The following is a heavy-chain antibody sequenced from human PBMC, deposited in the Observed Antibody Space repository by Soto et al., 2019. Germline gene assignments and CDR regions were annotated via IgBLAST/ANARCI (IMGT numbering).Heavy chain of an antibody. CDR1: GFTFSSYA. Sequence: PGGSLRLSCAASGFTFSSYAMHWVRQAPGKGLEWVAVISYDGSNKYYADSVKGRFTISRDNSKNTLYLQMNSLRAEDTAVYYCARRYSSSWILLYYFDYWGQGTLVTVSS. J-gene: IGHJ4*02. CDR3: ARRYSSSWILLYYFDY. D-gene: IGHD6-13*01. V-gene: IGHV3-30-3*01. CDR2: ISYDGSNK.